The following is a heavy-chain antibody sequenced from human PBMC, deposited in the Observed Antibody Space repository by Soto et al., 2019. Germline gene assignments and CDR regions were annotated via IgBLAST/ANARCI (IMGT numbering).Heavy chain of an antibody. J-gene: IGHJ6*03. Sequence: SETLSLTCTVSGGSISSYYWSWIRQPPGKGLEWIGYIYYSGSTYYNPSLKSRVTISVDTSKNQFSLKLSSVTAADTAVYYCARGYCSGGSCRGYYYYMDVWGKGTTVTVSS. CDR1: GGSISSYY. CDR3: ARGYCSGGSCRGYYYYMDV. V-gene: IGHV4-59*06. CDR2: IYYSGST. D-gene: IGHD2-15*01.